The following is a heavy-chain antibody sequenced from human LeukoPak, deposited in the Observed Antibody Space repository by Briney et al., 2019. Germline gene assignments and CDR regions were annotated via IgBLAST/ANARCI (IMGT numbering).Heavy chain of an antibody. J-gene: IGHJ6*04. Sequence: GGSLRLSCAASGFTFSSYWMHWVRQAPGKGLVWVSRINSDGSSTNYADSVKGRFTISRDNAKNTLYLQMNSLRAEDTAVYYCASTLLWSRTDVWDKGTTVTVSS. D-gene: IGHD3-10*01. V-gene: IGHV3-74*01. CDR2: INSDGSST. CDR3: ASTLLWSRTDV. CDR1: GFTFSSYW.